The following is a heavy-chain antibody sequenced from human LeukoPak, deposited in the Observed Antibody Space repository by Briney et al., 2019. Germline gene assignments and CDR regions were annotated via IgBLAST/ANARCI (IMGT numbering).Heavy chain of an antibody. D-gene: IGHD1-1*01. J-gene: IGHJ3*01. CDR2: ISGSGETT. Sequence: GGSLRLSCAASGFTFSTYAMSWVRQAPGKGLEWVSAISGSGETTYDADSVKGRFTLSRDNSKNTLYLQMNSLRAEDTAVYYCAKDRRTVDASDVWGQGTMVIVSS. CDR3: AKDRRTVDASDV. V-gene: IGHV3-23*01. CDR1: GFTFSTYA.